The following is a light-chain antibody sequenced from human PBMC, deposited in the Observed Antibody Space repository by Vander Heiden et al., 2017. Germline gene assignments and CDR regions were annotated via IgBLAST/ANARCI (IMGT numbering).Light chain of an antibody. CDR3: QQSYSTPQT. CDR1: QSISSY. V-gene: IGKV1-39*01. Sequence: DIHLTPSPSSLSASVGDRVTITCRASQSISSYLNWYQQKPGKAPKLLIYAASSLQSGVPSRFSGSGSGTDFTLTISRLQPEDFATYYCQQSYSTPQTFGQGTKVEIK. J-gene: IGKJ1*01. CDR2: AAS.